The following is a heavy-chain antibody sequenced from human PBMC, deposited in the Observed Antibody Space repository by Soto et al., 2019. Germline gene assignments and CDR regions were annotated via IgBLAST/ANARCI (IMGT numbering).Heavy chain of an antibody. J-gene: IGHJ6*03. CDR3: ARHQNFDFHSSYMDV. D-gene: IGHD3-3*01. V-gene: IGHV5-51*01. CDR1: GYSFTSYW. CDR2: IYPGDSDT. Sequence: PGEAMKIFCKDSGYSFTSYWVGCVRQMPGKGLEWMGIIYPGDSDTRYSPSFQGQVTISADKSTSTAYLQWSSLKASDSAMYYCARHQNFDFHSSYMDVWGKGTTVTVSS.